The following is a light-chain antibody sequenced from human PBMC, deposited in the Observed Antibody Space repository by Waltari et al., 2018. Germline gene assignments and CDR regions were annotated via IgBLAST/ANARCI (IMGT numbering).Light chain of an antibody. CDR1: SSDIGSYNY. J-gene: IGLJ2*01. CDR2: EVT. Sequence: QSALTQPASVSGSPGQSITISCTGTSSDIGSYNYVSWYQQHPGEAPKLLIYEVTNRPSGVSNRFSGSQSGNTASLTISGLQAEDEADYYCSSYTRRTSVVFGGGTKLTVL. CDR3: SSYTRRTSVV. V-gene: IGLV2-14*01.